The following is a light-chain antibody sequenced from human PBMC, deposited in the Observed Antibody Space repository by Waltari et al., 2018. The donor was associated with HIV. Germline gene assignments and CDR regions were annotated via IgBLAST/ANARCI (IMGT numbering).Light chain of an antibody. V-gene: IGLV2-23*02. J-gene: IGLJ1*01. CDR2: EVT. CDR3: CSCPRSGIRYV. CDR1: SSNVGSDDL. Sequence: QSALTKPASVSGSPGQSITISCTGTSSNVGSDDLVSWYQQHPGEAPKLIIYEVTKRPSGVSNRFSGSKSGNTASLTISGLQAEDEADYYCCSCPRSGIRYVFGTGTKVTVL.